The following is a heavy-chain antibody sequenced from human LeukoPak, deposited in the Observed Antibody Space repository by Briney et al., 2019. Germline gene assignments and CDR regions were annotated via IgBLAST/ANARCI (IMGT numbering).Heavy chain of an antibody. Sequence: ASVKVSCKASGYTFTGYYMHWVRQAPGQGLEWMGWINPNGGGTNYAQKFQGRVPMTRDTSISTAYMELSRLRSDDTAVYYCARGSRVSRHTAMAIDYWGQGTLVTVSS. CDR2: INPNGGGT. CDR3: ARGSRVSRHTAMAIDY. V-gene: IGHV1-2*02. CDR1: GYTFTGYY. D-gene: IGHD5-18*01. J-gene: IGHJ4*02.